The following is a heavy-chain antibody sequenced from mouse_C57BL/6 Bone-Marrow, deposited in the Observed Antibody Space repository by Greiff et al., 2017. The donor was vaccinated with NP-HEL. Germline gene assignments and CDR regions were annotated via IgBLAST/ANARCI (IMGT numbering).Heavy chain of an antibody. CDR3: TRGDDGYYLAWFAY. Sequence: DVMLVESGEGLVKPGGSLKLSCAASGFTFSSYAMSWVRQTPEKRLEWVAYISSGGDYIYYADTVKGRFTISRDNARNTLYLQMSSLKSEDTAMYYCTRGDDGYYLAWFAYWGQGTLVTVSA. J-gene: IGHJ3*01. D-gene: IGHD2-3*01. V-gene: IGHV5-9-1*02. CDR1: GFTFSSYA. CDR2: ISSGGDYI.